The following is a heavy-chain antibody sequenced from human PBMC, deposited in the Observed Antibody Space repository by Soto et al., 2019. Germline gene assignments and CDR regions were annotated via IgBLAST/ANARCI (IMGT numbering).Heavy chain of an antibody. Sequence: TGGSLRLSFEASGFMFSISPMHWVRQAPGKGPEWVALISYDGTNKFYADSVKGRFTISRDNSKSTLYLQVDSLRPEDEDVYYCARDRIGIFDYCGQGTLVPVSS. CDR1: GFMFSISP. V-gene: IGHV3-30-3*01. CDR2: ISYDGTNK. CDR3: ARDRIGIFDY. J-gene: IGHJ4*02.